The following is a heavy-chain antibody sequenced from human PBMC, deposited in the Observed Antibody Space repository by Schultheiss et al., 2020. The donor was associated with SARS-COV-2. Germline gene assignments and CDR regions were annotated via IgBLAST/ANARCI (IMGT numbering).Heavy chain of an antibody. V-gene: IGHV4-39*07. Sequence: SETLSLTCTVSGGSISSGSYYWGWIRRPPGKGLEWIGRIYTSGSTNYNPSLKSRVTISVDTSKNQFSLKLSSVTAADTAVYYCARGEQWLVQSGYYYGMDVWGQGTTVTVSS. J-gene: IGHJ6*02. CDR3: ARGEQWLVQSGYYYGMDV. CDR2: IYTSGST. D-gene: IGHD6-19*01. CDR1: GGSISSGSYY.